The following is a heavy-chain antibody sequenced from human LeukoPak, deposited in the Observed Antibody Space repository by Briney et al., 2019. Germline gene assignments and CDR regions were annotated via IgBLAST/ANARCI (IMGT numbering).Heavy chain of an antibody. CDR2: ISSSSSTI. J-gene: IGHJ3*02. V-gene: IGHV3-48*01. CDR3: AKDILVRGLINYGFEI. D-gene: IGHD3-10*01. Sequence: PGGSLSLSCAASGFTFSSYSMNWVRQAPGKGLEWVSYISSSSSTIYYADSVKGRFPISRDNSKSTLYLQVNTLRAEDTAVYFCAKDILVRGLINYGFEIWGQGTMVTVSS. CDR1: GFTFSSYS.